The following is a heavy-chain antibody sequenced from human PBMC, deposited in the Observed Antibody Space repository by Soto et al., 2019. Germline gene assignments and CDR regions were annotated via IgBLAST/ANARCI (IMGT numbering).Heavy chain of an antibody. CDR3: ARGDVRDYYGMDV. Sequence: EVQLVESGGGLVKPGGSLRLSCAASGFTFSIYSMNWVRQAPGKGLEWVSSISSRSSYIYYADSVKGRFTISRDNAKNSLYMQMNSLRAEDTAVYYCARGDVRDYYGMDVWGQGTTVTVSS. CDR2: ISSRSSYI. J-gene: IGHJ6*02. V-gene: IGHV3-21*01. CDR1: GFTFSIYS.